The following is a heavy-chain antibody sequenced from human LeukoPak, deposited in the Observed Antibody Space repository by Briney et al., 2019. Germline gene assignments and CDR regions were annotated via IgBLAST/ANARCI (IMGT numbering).Heavy chain of an antibody. Sequence: GGSLRLSCAASGFTFDDYGMSWVRQAPGKGLEWVSGINWNGGSTGYADSVKGRFTISRDNAKNSLYLQMNSLRAEDTALYYCARGHIVGATIHDAFDILGQGTMVTVSS. J-gene: IGHJ3*02. CDR1: GFTFDDYG. CDR2: INWNGGST. CDR3: ARGHIVGATIHDAFDI. D-gene: IGHD1-26*01. V-gene: IGHV3-20*04.